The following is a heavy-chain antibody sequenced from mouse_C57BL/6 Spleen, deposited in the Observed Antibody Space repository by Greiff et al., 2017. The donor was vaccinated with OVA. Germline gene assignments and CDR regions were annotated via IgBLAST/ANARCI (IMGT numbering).Heavy chain of an antibody. CDR1: GFNIKDDY. CDR2: IDPENGDT. J-gene: IGHJ3*01. D-gene: IGHD2-2*01. V-gene: IGHV14-4*01. CDR3: TGLRGFAY. Sequence: EVQVVESGAELVRPGASVKLSCTASGFNIKDDYMHWVKQRPEQGLEWIGWIDPENGDTEYASKFQGKATITADTSSNTAYLQLSSLTSEDTAVYYCTGLRGFAYWGQGTLVTVSA.